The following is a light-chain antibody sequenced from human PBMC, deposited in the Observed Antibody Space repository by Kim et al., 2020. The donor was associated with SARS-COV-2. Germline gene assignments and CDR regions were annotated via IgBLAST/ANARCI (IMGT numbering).Light chain of an antibody. V-gene: IGLV1-44*01. Sequence: QSVLTQPPSTSGTPGQRVTISCSGSSSNVGLHLVNWYQQLPGTAPKVFIYNDNQRPSGVPDRFSGSRSGTSASLAISGLQSEDEADYYCATWDVSLNGWVFGGGTKLTVL. CDR1: SSNVGLHL. CDR3: ATWDVSLNGWV. CDR2: NDN. J-gene: IGLJ3*02.